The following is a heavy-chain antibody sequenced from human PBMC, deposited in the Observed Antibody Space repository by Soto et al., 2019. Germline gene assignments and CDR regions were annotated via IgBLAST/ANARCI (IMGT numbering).Heavy chain of an antibody. CDR2: IVPIFGTA. D-gene: IGHD6-19*01. CDR3: AKVRYSSPMGYYYGMDV. Sequence: SVKVSCKASRVAFSKFIVTWVRQAPGLGLEWVGGIVPIFGTANYAQKFQGRVTITADESTSTSYMEVNNLRSEDTAVYYCAKVRYSSPMGYYYGMDVWGQGTKVTVSS. CDR1: RVAFSKFI. V-gene: IGHV1-69*13. J-gene: IGHJ6*02.